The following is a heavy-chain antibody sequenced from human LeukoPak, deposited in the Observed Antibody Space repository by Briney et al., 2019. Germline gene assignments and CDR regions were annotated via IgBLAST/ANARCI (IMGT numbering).Heavy chain of an antibody. Sequence: WVTVSFTAPGGAFLSYAISWVRPAPGQGIAWMGGVISIFGTANYPQTILRRVTITADKSTRTDYMELSSLRSEGTAAYYCARGRMKITGTQFHYYYMDVWGKGTTVTVSS. V-gene: IGHV1-69*06. D-gene: IGHD1-7*01. CDR2: VISIFGTA. J-gene: IGHJ6*03. CDR3: ARGRMKITGTQFHYYYMDV. CDR1: GGAFLSYA.